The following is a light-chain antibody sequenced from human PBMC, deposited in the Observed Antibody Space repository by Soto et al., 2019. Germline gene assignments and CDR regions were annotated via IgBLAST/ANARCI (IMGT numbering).Light chain of an antibody. CDR3: QPYESSIPT. CDR1: QSLDDKF. V-gene: IGKV3-20*01. J-gene: IGKJ1*01. Sequence: EIVLTQSPGTLSLSPGERAPLSCRASQSLDDKFLAWYQQKPGQSPRLLIHGASKRAAGIPDRFSGSGSGTDFTLTISRLEPEDFAVYYCQPYESSIPTFGQGTKVDIK. CDR2: GAS.